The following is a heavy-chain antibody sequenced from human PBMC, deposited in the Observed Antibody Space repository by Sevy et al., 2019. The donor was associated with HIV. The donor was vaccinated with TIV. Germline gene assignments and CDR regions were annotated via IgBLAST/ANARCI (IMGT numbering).Heavy chain of an antibody. D-gene: IGHD3-22*01. CDR3: ATTTPYYYDSSGYCDY. J-gene: IGHJ4*02. V-gene: IGHV3-53*01. CDR2: IYSGGST. Sequence: GGSLRLSCAASGFSVSSNYMSWVSQAPGKGLESVSVIYSGGSTYYADSVKGRFTISRDNSKNTLYLQMNSLRAEDTAVYYCATTTPYYYDSSGYCDYWGQGTLVTVSS. CDR1: GFSVSSNY.